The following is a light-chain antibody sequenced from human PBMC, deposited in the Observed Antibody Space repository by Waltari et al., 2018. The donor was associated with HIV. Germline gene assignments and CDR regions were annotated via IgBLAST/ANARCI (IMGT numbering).Light chain of an antibody. V-gene: IGLV1-47*01. J-gene: IGLJ3*02. Sequence: QPVLTQPPSASGTPGPRVTNPASGSSPNFGSTDVNWYQQPPGTAPKLLIYRNNQRPSWVPDRFSGSKSGTSASLAISGLRSEDETNYYCAAWDDSLSGLVFGGGTKLTVL. CDR1: SPNFGSTD. CDR2: RNN. CDR3: AAWDDSLSGLV.